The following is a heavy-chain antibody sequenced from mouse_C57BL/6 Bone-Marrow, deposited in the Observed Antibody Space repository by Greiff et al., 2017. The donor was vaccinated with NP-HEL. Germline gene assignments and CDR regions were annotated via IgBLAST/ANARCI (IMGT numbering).Heavy chain of an antibody. V-gene: IGHV1-64*01. J-gene: IGHJ3*01. CDR2: IHPNSGST. CDR3: ARERLRRPAGFAY. Sequence: VQLQQPGAELVKPGASVKLSCKASGYTFTSYWMHWVKQRPGQGLEWIGMIHPNSGSTNYNEKFKSKATLTVDKSSSTAYMQLSSLTSEDSAVYYYARERLRRPAGFAYWGQGTLVTVSA. CDR1: GYTFTSYW. D-gene: IGHD2-2*01.